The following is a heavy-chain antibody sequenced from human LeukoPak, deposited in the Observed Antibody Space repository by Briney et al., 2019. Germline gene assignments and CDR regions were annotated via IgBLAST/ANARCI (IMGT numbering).Heavy chain of an antibody. Sequence: GASLRLSCAASGFTFDDYAMHWVRQAPGKGLEWVSLISGDGGSTYYADSVRGRFTISRDNSKNSLYLQMDSLRTEDTAVYYCAKEIDTLGTNAFDIWGQGTMVTVSS. V-gene: IGHV3-43*02. D-gene: IGHD2-15*01. CDR3: AKEIDTLGTNAFDI. J-gene: IGHJ3*02. CDR2: ISGDGGST. CDR1: GFTFDDYA.